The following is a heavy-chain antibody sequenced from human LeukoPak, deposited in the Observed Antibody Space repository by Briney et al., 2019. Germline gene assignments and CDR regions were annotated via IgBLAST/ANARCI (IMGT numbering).Heavy chain of an antibody. D-gene: IGHD4/OR15-4a*01. CDR2: IIPMFGTP. CDR1: GDTFTTYA. CDR3: ARDPGTMVMTTINAFDV. V-gene: IGHV1-69*06. Sequence: GASVKVSCKTSGDTFTTYAIIWVRQAPGQGLEWMGGIIPMFGTPNYAQRLQGRVTITADKSTKTAYMELSRLRSDDTAVYYCARDPGTMVMTTINAFDVWGQGTMVTVSS. J-gene: IGHJ3*01.